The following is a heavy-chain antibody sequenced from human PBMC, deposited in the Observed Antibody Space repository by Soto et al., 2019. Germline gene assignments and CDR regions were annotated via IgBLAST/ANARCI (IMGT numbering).Heavy chain of an antibody. J-gene: IGHJ4*02. CDR2: IWYDGSNK. Sequence: QVQLVESGGGVVQPGRSLRLSCAASGFTFSSYGMHWVRQAPGKGREWVAVIWYDGSNKYYADSVKGRFTISRDNSKNTLYLQMNSLRAEDTAVYYCARTGGFYDYVWGSYSYFDYWGQGTLVTVSS. CDR3: ARTGGFYDYVWGSYSYFDY. V-gene: IGHV3-33*01. CDR1: GFTFSSYG. D-gene: IGHD3-16*01.